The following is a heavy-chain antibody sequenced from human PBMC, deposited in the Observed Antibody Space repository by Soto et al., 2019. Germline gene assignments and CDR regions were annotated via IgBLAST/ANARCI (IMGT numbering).Heavy chain of an antibody. CDR1: GGSVSSGSYY. CDR3: ARRAYSGGDGYVKIDP. V-gene: IGHV4-61*01. CDR2: IYYSGST. Sequence: SETLSFTGTVSGGSVSSGSYYWSWIRQPPWKGLEWIGYIYYSGSTNYSPSLKSRVTISVDTSKNQFSLKLSSVTAADTAVYCAARRAYSGGDGYVKIDPWGHGTLVTVSS. J-gene: IGHJ5*02. D-gene: IGHD2-21*02.